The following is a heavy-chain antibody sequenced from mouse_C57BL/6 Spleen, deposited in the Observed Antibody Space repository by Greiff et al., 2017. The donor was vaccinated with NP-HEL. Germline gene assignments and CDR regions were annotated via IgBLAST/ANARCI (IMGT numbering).Heavy chain of an antibody. CDR3: AREEYGNYRYAMDY. V-gene: IGHV1-22*01. D-gene: IGHD2-10*02. CDR1: GYTFTDYN. CDR2: INPNNGGT. J-gene: IGHJ4*01. Sequence: VHVKQSGPELVKPGASVKMSCKASGYTFTDYNMHWVKQSHGKSLEWIGYINPNNGGTSYNQKFKGKATLTVNKSSSTAYMELRSLTSEDSAVYYCAREEYGNYRYAMDYWGQGTSVTVSS.